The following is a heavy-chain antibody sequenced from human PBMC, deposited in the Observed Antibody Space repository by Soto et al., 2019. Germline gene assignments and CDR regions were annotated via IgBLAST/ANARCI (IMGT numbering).Heavy chain of an antibody. CDR1: GGSISSSSYY. CDR2: IYYSGST. J-gene: IGHJ4*02. V-gene: IGHV4-39*01. CDR3: ASSDGGSTIDY. Sequence: XXTLSLTCSVSGGSISSSSYYWGLIRQPPGKGLQWIGTIYYSGSTYYNPSLKSRVTISVDTSKNQFSLKLSSVTAADTAVYYCASSDGGSTIDYWGQGALVTVSS.